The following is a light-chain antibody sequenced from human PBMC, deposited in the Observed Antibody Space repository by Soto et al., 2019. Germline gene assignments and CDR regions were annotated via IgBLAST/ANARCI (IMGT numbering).Light chain of an antibody. CDR2: DAS. Sequence: EIVLTQSPATLSLSPGERATLSCRASQSVSSYLAWYQQKPGQAPRLLIYDASNRATGIPARFSGSGSGTDFTLTISSLEPEDFVIYYCQQCSNWLSFGGGTKVEIK. CDR1: QSVSSY. V-gene: IGKV3-11*01. J-gene: IGKJ4*01. CDR3: QQCSNWLS.